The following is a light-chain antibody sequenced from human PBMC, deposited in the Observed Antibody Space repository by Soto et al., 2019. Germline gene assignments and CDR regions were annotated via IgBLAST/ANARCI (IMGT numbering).Light chain of an antibody. CDR2: SAS. CDR1: QSISGTY. CDR3: RPPNTTPLT. J-gene: IGKJ5*01. Sequence: VLTQSPGTLSLTSGERATLSCRASQSISGTYLAWYQQKPGQAPRLLIYSASTRATGIPDRFSGSGSGTDFTIAMSSLQAEDFLIFKWRPPNTTPLTF. V-gene: IGKV3-20*01.